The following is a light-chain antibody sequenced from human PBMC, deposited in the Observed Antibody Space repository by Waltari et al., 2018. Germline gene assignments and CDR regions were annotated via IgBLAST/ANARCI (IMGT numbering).Light chain of an antibody. CDR2: GAS. Sequence: SCRASQSVSRSLAWYQQKPGQAPRLLIYGASSRATGVPDRFSGSGSGTDFGLTISRLEPEDFAVYYCQHYVRLPGSFGQGTKVEIK. J-gene: IGKJ1*01. CDR1: QSVSRS. CDR3: QHYVRLPGS. V-gene: IGKV3-20*01.